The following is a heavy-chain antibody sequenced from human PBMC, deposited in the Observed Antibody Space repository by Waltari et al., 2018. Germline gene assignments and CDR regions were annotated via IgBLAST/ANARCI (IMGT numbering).Heavy chain of an antibody. J-gene: IGHJ4*02. CDR1: GGSFSGYY. V-gene: IGHV4-34*01. Sequence: QVQLQQWGAGLLKPSETLSLTCAVDGGSFSGYYWSWNRQPPGKGLEWIGEINHSGRTNYNPSLKSRVTISVDTSKNQFSLKLSSVTAADTAVYYCARGRVTMVRGAMRVWGQGTLVTVSS. CDR2: INHSGRT. D-gene: IGHD3-10*01. CDR3: ARGRVTMVRGAMRV.